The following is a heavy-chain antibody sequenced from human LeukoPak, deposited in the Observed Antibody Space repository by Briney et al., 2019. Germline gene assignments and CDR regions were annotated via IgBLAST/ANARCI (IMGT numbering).Heavy chain of an antibody. Sequence: SETLSLTCSVSGGSISTYYWSWMRQSPEKGLEWIGHIYNSCANTNYNPSLKSRVTISVDTSKNEFSLKLSSVTAADTAVYYCARVGSYAFDIWGQGTMVTVSS. CDR2: IYNSCANT. CDR1: GGSISTYY. CDR3: ARVGSYAFDI. J-gene: IGHJ3*02. V-gene: IGHV4-59*01.